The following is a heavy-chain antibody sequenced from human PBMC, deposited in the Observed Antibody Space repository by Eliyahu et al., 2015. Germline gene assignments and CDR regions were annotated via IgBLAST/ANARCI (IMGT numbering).Heavy chain of an antibody. Sequence: QVQLVQSGAEVKKPGASVKVSCKASGXTFTSDYMHWVRQAPGQGLEWMGIINPSGGSTSYAQKFQGRVTMTRDTSTSTVYMELSSLRSEDTAVYYCARASSSLYYYYGMDVWGQGTTVTVSS. V-gene: IGHV1-46*01. CDR1: GXTFTSDY. CDR3: ARASSSLYYYYGMDV. D-gene: IGHD6-6*01. CDR2: INPSGGST. J-gene: IGHJ6*02.